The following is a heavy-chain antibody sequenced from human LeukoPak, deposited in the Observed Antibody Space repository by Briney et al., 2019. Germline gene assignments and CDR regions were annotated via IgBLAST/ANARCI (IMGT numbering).Heavy chain of an antibody. CDR1: GGSFSGYY. V-gene: IGHV4-34*01. CDR2: INHSGST. Sequence: PSETLSLTCAVYGGSFSGYYWSWIRQPPGKGLEWIGEINHSGSTNYNPSLKSRVTISVDTSKNQFSLKLSSVTAADTAVYYCARDPVGTYGSGSYSPGPWGQGTLVTVSS. J-gene: IGHJ5*02. CDR3: ARDPVGTYGSGSYSPGP. D-gene: IGHD3-10*01.